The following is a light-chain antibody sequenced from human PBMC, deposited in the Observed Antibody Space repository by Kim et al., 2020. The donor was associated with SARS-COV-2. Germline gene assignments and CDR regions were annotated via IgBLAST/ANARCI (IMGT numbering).Light chain of an antibody. Sequence: SASVGDRVTITCRASQDIVSWLAWYQQNPGKAPKLLIYDASGLQTGVPSRFSGSGSGTDFTLTISSLQPDDFATYYCQQYNSFPYTFGQGTKLEI. CDR1: QDIVSW. CDR3: QQYNSFPYT. V-gene: IGKV1-5*01. CDR2: DAS. J-gene: IGKJ2*01.